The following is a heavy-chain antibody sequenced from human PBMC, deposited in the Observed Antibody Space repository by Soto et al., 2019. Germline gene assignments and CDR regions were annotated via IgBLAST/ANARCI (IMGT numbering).Heavy chain of an antibody. D-gene: IGHD6-25*01. CDR1: GVTCSIYS. Sequence: PGRSRVLSCPAAGVTCSIYSMNWVRQAPGKGLEWVSSISSSSSYIYYADSVKCRFTIPRDNAKNSLYLQMNSLRAEDTAVYYCARGAAVSAFDIWGQGTMVTVSS. CDR3: ARGAAVSAFDI. V-gene: IGHV3-21*01. CDR2: ISSSSSYI. J-gene: IGHJ3*02.